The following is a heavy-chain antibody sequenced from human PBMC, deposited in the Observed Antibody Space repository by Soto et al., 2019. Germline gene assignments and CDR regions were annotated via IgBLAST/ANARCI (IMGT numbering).Heavy chain of an antibody. CDR2: IIPFFKGT. CDR1: GGAFSGHA. D-gene: IGHD3-22*01. J-gene: IGHJ6*02. Sequence: SVKVSCKGSGGAFSGHAISWLRQAPGQGLEWMGQIIPFFKGTKYAQKFQGRVTITADDSTSTAYMDLSSLTSEDTAVYYCARDVPLNYYDSTYSYYALDVWGQGTTVTVSS. CDR3: ARDVPLNYYDSTYSYYALDV. V-gene: IGHV1-69*13.